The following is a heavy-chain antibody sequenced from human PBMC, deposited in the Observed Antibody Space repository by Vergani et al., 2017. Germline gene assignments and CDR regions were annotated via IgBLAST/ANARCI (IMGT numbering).Heavy chain of an antibody. J-gene: IGHJ3*02. V-gene: IGHV4-31*11. CDR1: GGSISSGGYY. D-gene: IGHD3-3*01. Sequence: QVPLQESGPGLVKPSQTLSLTCAVSGGSISSGGYYWSWIRQHPGKGLEWIGYIYYSGSTYYNPSLKSRVTISVDTSKNQFSLKLSSLTAADTAVYYCASAPIGSTMCGVGIIRFAFDIWGQGTMVTVSS. CDR2: IYYSGST. CDR3: ASAPIGSTMCGVGIIRFAFDI.